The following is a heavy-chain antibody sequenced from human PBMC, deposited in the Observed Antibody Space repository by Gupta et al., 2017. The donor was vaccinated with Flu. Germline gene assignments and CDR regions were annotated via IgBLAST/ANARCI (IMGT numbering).Heavy chain of an antibody. J-gene: IGHJ3*02. D-gene: IGHD6-6*01. CDR1: GFTFSYSY. CDR2: ISSSGSTI. Sequence: QVQLVESGGGLVKPGGSLRLACAASGFTFSYSYMSWIRQAPGKGLEWVSYISSSGSTIYYADSVKGRFTISRDNAKNSLYLQMNSLRAEDTAVYYCARDTMEYSSSSGAFDIWGQGTMVTVSS. CDR3: ARDTMEYSSSSGAFDI. V-gene: IGHV3-11*01.